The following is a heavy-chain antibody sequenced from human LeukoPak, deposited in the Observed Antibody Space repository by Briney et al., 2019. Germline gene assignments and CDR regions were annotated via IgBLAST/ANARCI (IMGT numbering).Heavy chain of an antibody. CDR3: AKPNSGDSGWYGPDY. Sequence: GGSLRLSCAASGFTFSSYGMSGVRQAPRKGLEWVSAISGGGDITYYADSVKGRFTISRDNSKNTLYLQMNSLRAEDTAVYYCAKPNSGDSGWYGPDYWGQGTLVTVSS. CDR1: GFTFSSYG. V-gene: IGHV3-23*01. CDR2: ISGGGDIT. D-gene: IGHD6-19*01. J-gene: IGHJ4*02.